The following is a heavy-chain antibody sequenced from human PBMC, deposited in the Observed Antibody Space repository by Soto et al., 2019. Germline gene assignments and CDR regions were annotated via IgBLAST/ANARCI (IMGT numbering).Heavy chain of an antibody. Sequence: SETLSLTCTVSGGSISSSGYNWGWIRQPPGKGLEWIGSVYYSGSTYGGSAYYNPSLKSRVTISVDTSQNQFSLKVNSLTAADTAVYYCARHLSRFLERHFDSWGRGTLVTVS. V-gene: IGHV4-39*01. D-gene: IGHD3-3*01. CDR1: GGSISSSGYN. CDR3: ARHLSRFLERHFDS. J-gene: IGHJ4*02. CDR2: VYYSGSTYGGSA.